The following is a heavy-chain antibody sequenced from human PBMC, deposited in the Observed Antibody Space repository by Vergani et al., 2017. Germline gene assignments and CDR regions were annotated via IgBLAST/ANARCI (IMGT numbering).Heavy chain of an antibody. V-gene: IGHV1-69*01. CDR1: GGTFSSYA. CDR3: AREGSSGGTFSGLLLSNMDV. CDR2: IIPIFGTA. J-gene: IGHJ6*03. Sequence: QVQLVQSGAEVKKPGSSVKVSCKASGGTFSSYAISWVRQAPGQGLEWMGGIIPIFGTANYAQKFHGRVTLTADESTSTAYMELSSLRSEDTAVYYCAREGSSGGTFSGLLLSNMDVWGKGTTVTVSS. D-gene: IGHD2-15*01.